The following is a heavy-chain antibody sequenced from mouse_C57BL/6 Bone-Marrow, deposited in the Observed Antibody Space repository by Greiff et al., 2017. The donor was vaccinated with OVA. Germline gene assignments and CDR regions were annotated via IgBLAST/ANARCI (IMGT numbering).Heavy chain of an antibody. CDR2: IYPSSGNT. J-gene: IGHJ4*01. CDR3: AMYYYGSSPFSY. D-gene: IGHD1-1*01. Sequence: QVQLKESGAELARPGASVKLSCKASGYTFTSYGISWVKQRTGQGLEWIGEIYPSSGNTYYNEKFKGKATLTADKSSSTAYMELRSLTSEDSAVYFCAMYYYGSSPFSYWGQGTSVTVSS. V-gene: IGHV1-81*01. CDR1: GYTFTSYG.